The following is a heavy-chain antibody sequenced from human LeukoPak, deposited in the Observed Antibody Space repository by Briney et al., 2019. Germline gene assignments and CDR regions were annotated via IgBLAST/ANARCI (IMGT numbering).Heavy chain of an antibody. Sequence: PGGSLSLSCAASGFSVSSDYMTWVRQAPGKGLEWVSVIYSGGSTYYADSVKDRFTISRDNSKNTLYLQMNNVRVEDTAVYFCARYHTALNYWGQGTLVTVSS. CDR3: ARYHTALNY. D-gene: IGHD5-18*01. CDR2: IYSGGST. J-gene: IGHJ4*02. CDR1: GFSVSSDY. V-gene: IGHV3-53*01.